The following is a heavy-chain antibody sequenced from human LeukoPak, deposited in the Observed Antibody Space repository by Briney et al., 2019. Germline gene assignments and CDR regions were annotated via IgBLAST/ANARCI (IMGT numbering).Heavy chain of an antibody. CDR2: ISYDGSNK. CDR3: AKEYCSNSVCHSLDY. Sequence: GGSLRLSCAASGFTFSSSGMHWVRQAPGKGLEWVSVISYDGSNKYYADSVKGRFTFSRDNSKNTLYLQMNSLRAEDTAVYYCAKEYCSNSVCHSLDYWGQGTLVTVSS. V-gene: IGHV3-30*18. CDR1: GFTFSSSG. D-gene: IGHD2-8*01. J-gene: IGHJ4*02.